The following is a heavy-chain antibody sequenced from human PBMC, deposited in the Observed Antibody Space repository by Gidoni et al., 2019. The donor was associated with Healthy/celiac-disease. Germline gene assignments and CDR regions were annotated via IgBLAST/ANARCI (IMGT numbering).Heavy chain of an antibody. V-gene: IGHV3-64*01. CDR2: ISSNGGST. Sequence: EVQLVESGGGLVQPGGSLRLSCAASGFTFSSYAMHWVRQAPGKGLEYVSAISSNGGSTYYANSVKGRFTISRDNSKNTLYLQMGSLRAEDMAVYYCARVIRYGSGGSCYSGKLFDYWGQGTLVTVSS. J-gene: IGHJ4*02. CDR3: ARVIRYGSGGSCYSGKLFDY. CDR1: GFTFSSYA. D-gene: IGHD2-15*01.